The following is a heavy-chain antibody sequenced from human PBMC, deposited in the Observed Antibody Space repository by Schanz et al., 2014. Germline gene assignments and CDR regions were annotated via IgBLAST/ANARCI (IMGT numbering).Heavy chain of an antibody. V-gene: IGHV3-48*04. CDR3: ARGVRIDY. CDR2: ISFSGNTI. Sequence: EMQLLESGGGLAQPGGSLRLSCTTSGLIFSTYTLNWVRQAPGKGLEWISFISFSGNTIYYADSVKGRFTISRDNAKNSLYLQMNSLTAEDTAVYYCARGVRIDYWGQGTLVTVSS. J-gene: IGHJ4*02. CDR1: GLIFSTYT. D-gene: IGHD3-3*01.